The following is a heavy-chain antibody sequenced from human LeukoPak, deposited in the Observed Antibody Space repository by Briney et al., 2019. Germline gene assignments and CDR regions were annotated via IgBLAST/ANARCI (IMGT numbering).Heavy chain of an antibody. V-gene: IGHV4-30-4*08. CDR3: ARDYAGYCSGGSCYGLYNWFDP. CDR1: GGSISSSSYY. CDR2: IYYSGST. Sequence: SETLSLTCTVSGGSISSSSYYWGWIRQPPGKGLEWIGYIYYSGSTYYNPSLKSRVTISVDTSKNQFSLKLSSVTAADTAVYYCARDYAGYCSGGSCYGLYNWFDPWGQGTLVTVSS. D-gene: IGHD2-15*01. J-gene: IGHJ5*02.